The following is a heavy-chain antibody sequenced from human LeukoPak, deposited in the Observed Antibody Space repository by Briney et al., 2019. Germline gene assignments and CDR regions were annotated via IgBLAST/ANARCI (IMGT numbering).Heavy chain of an antibody. J-gene: IGHJ4*02. D-gene: IGHD4-23*01. CDR2: IGYSGGDI. V-gene: IGHV3-23*01. CDR1: GFTFSSYA. Sequence: GGSLGLSCAASGFTFSSYAMTWVRQAPGKGLEWVSVIGYSGGDIQYADSVKGRFTISRDNSKNTLYLQMNSLRVEDTAVYYCAKYAPPTTVVTRFFDYWGQGTLVTVSS. CDR3: AKYAPPTTVVTRFFDY.